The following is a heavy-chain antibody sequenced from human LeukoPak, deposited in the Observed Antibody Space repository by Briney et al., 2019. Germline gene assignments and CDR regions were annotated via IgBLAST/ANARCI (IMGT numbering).Heavy chain of an antibody. J-gene: IGHJ4*02. CDR2: IKYDGSDK. D-gene: IGHD3-16*01. CDR3: VRGGGSFDS. CDR1: GFTFRGFW. V-gene: IGHV3-7*04. Sequence: GGSLRLSCAASGFTFRGFWMSWVRQAPTKGLEWVANIKYDGSDKRYVDSVKGRFTLYRDKANNSLYLQMNSLRAEYTAVYYCVRGGGSFDSWGQGTLVTVSS.